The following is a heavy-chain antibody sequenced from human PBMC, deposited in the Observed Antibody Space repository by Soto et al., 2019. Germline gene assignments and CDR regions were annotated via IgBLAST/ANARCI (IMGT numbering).Heavy chain of an antibody. V-gene: IGHV3-13*05. Sequence: GGALRLSCATSGFTFSNFDMHWVRQVPGKGLEWVSAIGAARDPYYLGSVKGRFTISRENAKNSVYLQMNDLRAGDSAVYYCARAYTGRLPRRADYYYAMDVWGQGTTVTVSS. CDR3: ARAYTGRLPRRADYYYAMDV. CDR1: GFTFSNFD. D-gene: IGHD2-2*02. J-gene: IGHJ6*02. CDR2: IGAARDP.